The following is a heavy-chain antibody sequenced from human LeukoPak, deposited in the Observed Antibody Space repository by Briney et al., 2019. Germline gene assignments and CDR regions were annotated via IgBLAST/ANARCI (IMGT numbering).Heavy chain of an antibody. J-gene: IGHJ4*02. V-gene: IGHV3-7*01. CDR3: ARERETYNDY. CDR2: IKRDGSET. D-gene: IGHD1-1*01. Sequence: GGSLRLSCAVSGFTFSTFWMTWVRQAPGQGLEWVGNIKRDGSETSYVASVRGRFTISRDNAKNSLYLQMNSLRAEDTAVYFCARERETYNDYWGQGTLVTVST. CDR1: GFTFSTFW.